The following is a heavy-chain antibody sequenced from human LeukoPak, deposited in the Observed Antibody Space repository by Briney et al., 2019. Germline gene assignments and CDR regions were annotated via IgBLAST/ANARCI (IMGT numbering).Heavy chain of an antibody. CDR3: AREGPVAVVVPAAEGY. Sequence: GGSLRLSCAASGFIFSTYSMNWVRQAPGKGLEGVSYIISRSGTRFYADSVKGRFTISRDNAENSMYLQMTSLRAEDTAVYYCAREGPVAVVVPAAEGYWGQGTLVTVSS. CDR1: GFIFSTYS. D-gene: IGHD2-2*01. CDR2: IISRSGTR. V-gene: IGHV3-48*01. J-gene: IGHJ4*02.